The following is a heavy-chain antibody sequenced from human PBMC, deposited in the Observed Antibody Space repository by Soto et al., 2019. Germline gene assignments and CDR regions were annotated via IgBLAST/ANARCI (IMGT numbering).Heavy chain of an antibody. Sequence: QVQVVESGGGVVQPGRALRLSCAASGFTFSSYAMHWVRQAPGKGLEWVAIISYDGSDKYYADSVKGRFTISRDNSKKTLDLQKNSLRTENTAVYYCATGGRLRHFDYWGQVSLGTVSS. CDR2: ISYDGSDK. D-gene: IGHD5-12*01. CDR3: ATGGRLRHFDY. CDR1: GFTFSSYA. V-gene: IGHV3-30*04. J-gene: IGHJ4*02.